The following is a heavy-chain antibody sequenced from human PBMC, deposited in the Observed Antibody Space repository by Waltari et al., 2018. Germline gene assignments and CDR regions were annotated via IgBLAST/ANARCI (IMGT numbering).Heavy chain of an antibody. CDR1: GYNFGSNG. J-gene: IGHJ5*01. D-gene: IGHD3-9*01. CDR3: VKDLNIVTEYWKMPFDS. V-gene: IGHV1-18*01. CDR2: VSGYNSDT. Sequence: VQLEQSGAEVKRPGAAVKISCRTSGYNFGSNGISWLRQAPGQGPEWRGWVSGYNSDTIYAHTFQGRLALSTDASTKTAYMNLWSLRSDDTAIYYCVKDLNIVTEYWKMPFDSWGQGTQVTVSS.